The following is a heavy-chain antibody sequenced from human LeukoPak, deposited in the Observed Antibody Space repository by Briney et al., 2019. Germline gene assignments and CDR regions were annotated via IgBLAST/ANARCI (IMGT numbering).Heavy chain of an antibody. Sequence: PGGSLRLSCAASGFTFSSYSMHWVCQAPGKGLVWVSHISRDGSGSSYADSVKGRFTISRDNARSTLSLQMDSLRAEDTAVYYCARRYCGGGSCHFDYWGQGTLVTVSS. CDR3: ARRYCGGGSCHFDY. D-gene: IGHD2-15*01. J-gene: IGHJ4*02. CDR2: ISRDGSGS. CDR1: GFTFSSYS. V-gene: IGHV3-74*01.